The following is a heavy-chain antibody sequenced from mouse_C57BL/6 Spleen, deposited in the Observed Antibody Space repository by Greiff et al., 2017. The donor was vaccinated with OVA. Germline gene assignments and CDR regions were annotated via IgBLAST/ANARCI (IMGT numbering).Heavy chain of an antibody. CDR2: IWRGGST. CDR1: GFSLTSYG. J-gene: IGHJ4*01. V-gene: IGHV2-5*01. CDR3: AKKNYYGSSGYAMDY. D-gene: IGHD1-1*01. Sequence: VQRVESGPGLVQPSQSLSITCTVSGFSLTSYGVHWVRQSPGKGLEWLGVIWRGGSTDYNAAFMSRLSITKDNSKSQVFFKMNSLQADDTAIYYCAKKNYYGSSGYAMDYWGQGTSVTVSS.